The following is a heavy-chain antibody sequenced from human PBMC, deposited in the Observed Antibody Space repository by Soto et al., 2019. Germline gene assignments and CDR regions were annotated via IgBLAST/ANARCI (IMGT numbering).Heavy chain of an antibody. V-gene: IGHV3-73*01. Sequence: GGSLRLSCAASGFTFSGSAMHWVRQASGKGLEWVGRIRSKANSYATAYAASVKGRFTISRDDSKNTAYLQMNSLKTEDTAVYYCLLKRIAAAVALGSYYCYCMDVWGQGTTVTVSS. D-gene: IGHD6-13*01. CDR1: GFTFSGSA. CDR2: IRSKANSYAT. CDR3: LLKRIAAAVALGSYYCYCMDV. J-gene: IGHJ6*02.